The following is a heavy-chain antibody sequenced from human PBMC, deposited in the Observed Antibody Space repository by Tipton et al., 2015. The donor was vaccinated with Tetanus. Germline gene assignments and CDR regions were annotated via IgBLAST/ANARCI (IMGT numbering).Heavy chain of an antibody. J-gene: IGHJ6*03. D-gene: IGHD6-13*01. CDR3: ARSEQQLVRGYYYYYYMDV. Sequence: TLSLTCTVSGGSISSYYWSWIRQPPGKGLEWIGYIYYSGSTNYNPSLKSRVTISVDTSKNQFSLKLSSVTAADTAVYYCARSEQQLVRGYYYYYYMDVWAKGPRSPSP. V-gene: IGHV4-59*01. CDR1: GGSISSYY. CDR2: IYYSGST.